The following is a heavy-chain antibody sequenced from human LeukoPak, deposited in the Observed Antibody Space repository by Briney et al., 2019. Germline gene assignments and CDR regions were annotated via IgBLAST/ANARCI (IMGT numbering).Heavy chain of an antibody. J-gene: IGHJ5*02. V-gene: IGHV3-23*01. CDR2: ISGSGDST. CDR1: GFTFSIYD. CDR3: AKGNWNDD. Sequence: PGGSLTLSCAASGFTFSIYDMTWVRQAPGKGLEWVSVISGSGDSTYYADSVKGRFTISRDNYKNTLYLQMNSLRADDTAVYYCAKGNWNDDWGQGTLVIVSS.